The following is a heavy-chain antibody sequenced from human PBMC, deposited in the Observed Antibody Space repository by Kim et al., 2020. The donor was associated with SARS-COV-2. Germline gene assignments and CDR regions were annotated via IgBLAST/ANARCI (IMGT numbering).Heavy chain of an antibody. J-gene: IGHJ4*02. CDR2: INYSGNT. Sequence: SETLSLTCTVSGGSISNSYWSWIRQSPGEGLEWIANINYSGNTNYNPSLKSRVTMSVDTSKNQFSLKLSSVTAADTAVYYCARGRVTPNFWGQGTLVTVSS. D-gene: IGHD2-21*02. CDR1: GGSISNSY. V-gene: IGHV4-59*13. CDR3: ARGRVTPNF.